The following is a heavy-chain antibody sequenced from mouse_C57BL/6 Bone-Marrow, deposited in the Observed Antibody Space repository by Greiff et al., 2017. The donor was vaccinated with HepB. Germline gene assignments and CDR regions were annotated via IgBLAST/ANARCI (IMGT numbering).Heavy chain of an antibody. D-gene: IGHD1-1*01. J-gene: IGHJ2*01. V-gene: IGHV1-81*01. CDR2: IYPRSGNT. CDR3: APYYYGSSYYFDY. CDR1: GYTFTSYG. Sequence: LVESGAELARPGASVKLSCKASGYTFTSYGISWVKQRTGQGLEWIGEIYPRSGNTYYNEKFKGKATLTADKSSSTAYMELRSLTSEDSAVYFCAPYYYGSSYYFDYWGQGTTLTVSS.